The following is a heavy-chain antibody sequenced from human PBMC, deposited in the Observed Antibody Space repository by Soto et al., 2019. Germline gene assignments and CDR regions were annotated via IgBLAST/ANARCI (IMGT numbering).Heavy chain of an antibody. V-gene: IGHV3-48*02. CDR3: ARDNGLAGSFDP. J-gene: IGHJ5*02. D-gene: IGHD2-21*01. CDR1: GFTFSTYS. Sequence: GGSLRLSCAASGFTFSTYSMNWVRQAPGKGLEWVSYISYTSTTIYYADSVRGRFTISRDNAKNSLFLQMNSLRDEDTAVYYCARDNGLAGSFDPWGQGTLVTVS. CDR2: ISYTSTTI.